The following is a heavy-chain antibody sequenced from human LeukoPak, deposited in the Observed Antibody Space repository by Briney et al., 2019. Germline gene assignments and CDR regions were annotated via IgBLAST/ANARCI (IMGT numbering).Heavy chain of an antibody. V-gene: IGHV4-34*12. J-gene: IGHJ4*02. CDR3: ARGLASGYPPIPFDY. Sequence: SEILSLTCAVYGESFSGYYWTWIRQPPGKVLQWIGEIIESGATKYMSSLKSRVTISIDTSKSQFSLNLTSVTAADTAVYYCARGLASGYPPIPFDYWGQGTPVTVSS. CDR2: IIESGAT. CDR1: GESFSGYY. D-gene: IGHD3-3*01.